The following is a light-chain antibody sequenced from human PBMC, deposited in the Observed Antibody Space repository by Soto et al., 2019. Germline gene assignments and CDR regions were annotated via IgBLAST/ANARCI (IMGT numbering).Light chain of an antibody. J-gene: IGKJ2*01. CDR1: QSIGRW. CDR2: DAS. V-gene: IGKV1-5*01. Sequence: DIQMTQSPSTLSAFVGDRVTITCRASQSIGRWLAWYQQKPGKAPKLLIYDASSLESGVPSRFSGSGSGTEFTLTISSLQPDDFATYYCQQYESFSPYTFGQGTNVEIK. CDR3: QQYESFSPYT.